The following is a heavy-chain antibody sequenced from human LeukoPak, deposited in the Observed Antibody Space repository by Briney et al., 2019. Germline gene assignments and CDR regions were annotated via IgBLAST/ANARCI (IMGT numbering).Heavy chain of an antibody. V-gene: IGHV3-23*01. CDR2: ISGSSGST. Sequence: GGTLRLSCAASGFTFSSYGMSWVRQAPGKGLEWVSAISGSSGSTYYADSVKGRFTISRDNSKNTLYLQMNSLRAEDTAVYYCSKYSSTGGFSAFSKYYFDHWGQGTLVTVSS. CDR3: SKYSSTGGFSAFSKYYFDH. D-gene: IGHD6-19*01. CDR1: GFTFSSYG. J-gene: IGHJ4*02.